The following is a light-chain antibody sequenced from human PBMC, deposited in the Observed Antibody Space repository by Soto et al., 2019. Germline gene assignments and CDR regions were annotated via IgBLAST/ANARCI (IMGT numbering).Light chain of an antibody. V-gene: IGKV3-20*01. CDR2: GAS. J-gene: IGKJ2*01. CDR3: QQYGRSGYT. CDR1: QSVSSSY. Sequence: EIVLTQSPGTLSLSPGERATLSCRASQSVSSSYLAWYQQKPGQAPRLLIYGASSRATGIPGRFSGSGSGTDFTLTISRLEPEDFAVYYCQQYGRSGYTFGQGTKLEIK.